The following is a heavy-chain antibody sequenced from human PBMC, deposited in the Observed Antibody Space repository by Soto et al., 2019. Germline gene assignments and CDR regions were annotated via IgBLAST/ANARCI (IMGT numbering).Heavy chain of an antibody. CDR3: VKGRGYYDSSGYYRIY. J-gene: IGHJ4*02. V-gene: IGHV3-23*01. D-gene: IGHD3-22*01. CDR2: ISGSGGST. Sequence: PGGSLRLSCAASGFTFSSYAMSWVRQAPGKGLEWVSAISGSGGSTYYADSVKGRFTISRDNSKNTLYLQMNSLRAEDTAVYYCVKGRGYYDSSGYYRIYWGQGTLVTVSS. CDR1: GFTFSSYA.